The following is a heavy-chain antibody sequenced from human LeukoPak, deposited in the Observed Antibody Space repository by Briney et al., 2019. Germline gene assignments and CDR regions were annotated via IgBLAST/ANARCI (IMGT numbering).Heavy chain of an antibody. J-gene: IGHJ3*02. D-gene: IGHD3-9*01. V-gene: IGHV5-51*01. CDR1: RYSFTSFW. CDR3: ARHEDYDILTGYFPMKAFDI. Sequence: GESLKISCKTSRYSFTSFWIASVRQMSGKGLEWMGIIYPGDSDTRYSPSFQGQVTISADKSISTANLQWSSLKASDTAMYYCARHEDYDILTGYFPMKAFDIWGQGTMVTVSS. CDR2: IYPGDSDT.